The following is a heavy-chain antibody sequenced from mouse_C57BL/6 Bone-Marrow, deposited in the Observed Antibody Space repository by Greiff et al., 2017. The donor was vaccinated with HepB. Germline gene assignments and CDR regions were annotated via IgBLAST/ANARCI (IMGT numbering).Heavy chain of an antibody. J-gene: IGHJ1*03. CDR3: ALITTVVDWYFDV. Sequence: EVQLQQSGPGLVKPSQSLSLTCSVTGYSITSGYYWNWIRQFPGNKLEWMGYISYDGSNNYNPSLKNRISITRDTSKNQFFLKLNSVTTEDTATYYCALITTVVDWYFDVWGTGTTVTVSS. CDR2: ISYDGSN. CDR1: GYSITSGYY. V-gene: IGHV3-6*01. D-gene: IGHD1-1*01.